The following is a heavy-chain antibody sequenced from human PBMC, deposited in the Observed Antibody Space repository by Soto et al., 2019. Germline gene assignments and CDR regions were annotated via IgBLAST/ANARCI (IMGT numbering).Heavy chain of an antibody. CDR2: ITHSSRFI. D-gene: IGHD1-26*01. CDR3: ARGGGSLSY. V-gene: IGHV3-21*01. Sequence: EVQLVESGGGLVKPGGSLRLSCVASGFTFSDSAMNWDRQAPGKGLEWVSSITHSSRFISYSDSVKGRFTISRDNAQNSVYLELNSLKPEDTAVYYCARGGGSLSYWGQGTLVTVSS. CDR1: GFTFSDSA. J-gene: IGHJ4*02.